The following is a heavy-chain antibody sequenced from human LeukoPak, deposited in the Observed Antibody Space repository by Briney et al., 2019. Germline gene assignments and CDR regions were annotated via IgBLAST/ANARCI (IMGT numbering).Heavy chain of an antibody. J-gene: IGHJ4*02. CDR3: ATTARATVTIDY. V-gene: IGHV1-69*05. D-gene: IGHD4-17*01. CDR1: GYTFTSYG. Sequence: SVKVSCKASGYTFTSYGISWVRQAPGQGLEWMGGIIPIFGTANYAQKFQGRVTITTDESTSTAYMELSSLRSEDTAVYYCATTARATVTIDYWGQGTLVTVSS. CDR2: IIPIFGTA.